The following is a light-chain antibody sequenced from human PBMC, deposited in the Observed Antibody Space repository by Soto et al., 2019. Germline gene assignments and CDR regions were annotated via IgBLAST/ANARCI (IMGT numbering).Light chain of an antibody. V-gene: IGKV4-1*01. Sequence: DVVMSPRPDPMAFSLLARATIXCKTXQSVXSSSKNKNYLAWYQQKPGQPPKLIIYWASTRESGVPDRFSGSGSGTDFTLTISSLQAEDVAVYYCQQYYTSPLSFGGGTKVDIK. CDR3: QQYYTSPLS. CDR1: QSVXSSSKNKNY. J-gene: IGKJ4*01. CDR2: WAS.